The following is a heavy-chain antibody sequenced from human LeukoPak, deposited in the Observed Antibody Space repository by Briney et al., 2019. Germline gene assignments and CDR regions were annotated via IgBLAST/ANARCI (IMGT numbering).Heavy chain of an antibody. CDR1: GYTFTSYG. D-gene: IGHD4-17*01. CDR3: ARDRTGYDYGVGFDY. Sequence: ASVKVSCNASGYTFTSYGISWVRQAPGQGLEWMGWISAYNGNTDYAQKLQGRVTMTTDTSTSTAYMELRSLRSDDTAVYYCARDRTGYDYGVGFDYWGQGTLVTVSS. V-gene: IGHV1-18*01. J-gene: IGHJ4*02. CDR2: ISAYNGNT.